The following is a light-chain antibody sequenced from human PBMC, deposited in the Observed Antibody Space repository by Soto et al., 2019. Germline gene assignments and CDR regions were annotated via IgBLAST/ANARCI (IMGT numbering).Light chain of an antibody. V-gene: IGKV1-6*01. CDR2: GAS. CDR3: LQDDSYPLT. CDR1: QAIRDD. Sequence: AIQMTQSPSSLSASVGDRVTITCRASQAIRDDLGWYQQKPGKAPKSLIYGASHLHSGVPSRFSGSGYDTDFTLTISSLQPEDFAIYYCLQDDSYPLTFGPGTKVDIK. J-gene: IGKJ3*01.